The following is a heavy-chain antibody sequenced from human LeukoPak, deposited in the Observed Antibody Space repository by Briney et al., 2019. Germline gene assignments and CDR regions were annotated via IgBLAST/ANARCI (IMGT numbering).Heavy chain of an antibody. CDR1: GSTFSSYG. J-gene: IGHJ4*02. CDR3: AKDRGSTPSFALDY. Sequence: GRSLRLSCAASGSTFSSYGMHWVRQAPGKGLEWVAVIWYDGSNKYYADSVKGRFTISRDNSKNTLYLQMNSLRAEDTAVYYCAKDRGSTPSFALDYWGQGTLVTVSS. CDR2: IWYDGSNK. D-gene: IGHD1-26*01. V-gene: IGHV3-33*06.